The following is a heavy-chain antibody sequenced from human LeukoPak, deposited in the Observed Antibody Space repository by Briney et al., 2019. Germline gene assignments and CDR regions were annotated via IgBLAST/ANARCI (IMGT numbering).Heavy chain of an antibody. Sequence: GGSLRLSCAASGITFDDYVMHWVRQGPGNGLEWVSLISGDGSSTYYVDSVQGRFTISRDNSKNSLYLQMSSLRTEDTAFYYCVRGSRRGFWDTLTGRWTSETHFDFWGQGTLVSVSS. CDR2: ISGDGSST. J-gene: IGHJ4*02. V-gene: IGHV3-43*02. CDR1: GITFDDYV. D-gene: IGHD3-9*01. CDR3: VRGSRRGFWDTLTGRWTSETHFDF.